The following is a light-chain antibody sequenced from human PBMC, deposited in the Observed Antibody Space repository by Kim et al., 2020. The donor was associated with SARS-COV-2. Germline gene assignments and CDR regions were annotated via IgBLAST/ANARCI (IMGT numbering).Light chain of an antibody. CDR2: GAS. CDR1: QSVSNN. Sequence: EIVMTQSPATLSVSPGERATLSCRASQSVSNNLAWYQLKPDQAPRLLIYGASTRATGTPARFSASGSGTDFTLTVSSLQSEDFAVYYCHQYNDWPPGDTFGQGTKLEI. V-gene: IGKV3-15*01. J-gene: IGKJ2*01. CDR3: HQYNDWPPGDT.